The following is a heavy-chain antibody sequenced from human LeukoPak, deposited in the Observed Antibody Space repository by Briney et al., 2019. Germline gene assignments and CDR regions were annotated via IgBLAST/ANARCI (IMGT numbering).Heavy chain of an antibody. CDR3: ARDSGGRVYNY. CDR1: GSTVSSSY. J-gene: IGHJ4*02. CDR2: IKQDGSET. V-gene: IGHV3-7*03. Sequence: GGSLRLSCAASGSTVSSSYMSWVRQAPGKGLEWVANIKQDGSETYYVDSVKGRFTISRDNAKNSLYLQMNSLRAEDTAVYYCARDSGGRVYNYWGQGTLVTVSS. D-gene: IGHD6-13*01.